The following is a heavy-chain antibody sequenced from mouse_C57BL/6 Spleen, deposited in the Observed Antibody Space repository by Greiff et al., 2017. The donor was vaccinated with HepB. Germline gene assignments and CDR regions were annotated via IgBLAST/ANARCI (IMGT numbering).Heavy chain of an antibody. CDR2: ISSGSSTI. CDR3: ARGGYSPFAY. D-gene: IGHD2-3*01. CDR1: GFTFSDYG. J-gene: IGHJ3*01. V-gene: IGHV5-17*01. Sequence: EVQLQESGGGLVKPGGSLKLSCAASGFTFSDYGMHWVRQAPEKGLEWVAYISSGSSTIYYADTVKGRFTISRDNAKNTLFLQMTSLRSEDTAMYYCARGGYSPFAYWGQGTLVTVSA.